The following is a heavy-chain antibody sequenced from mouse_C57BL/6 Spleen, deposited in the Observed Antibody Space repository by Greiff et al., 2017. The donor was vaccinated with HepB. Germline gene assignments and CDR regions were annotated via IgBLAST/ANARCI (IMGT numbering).Heavy chain of an antibody. D-gene: IGHD1-1*02. J-gene: IGHJ2*01. CDR2: IDPSDSYT. CDR3: AQRDLTWYYSGC. V-gene: IGHV1-50*01. Sequence: VQLQQPVAERVKPVASVKLSCKASGYTFTSYWMQWVKHRPGQGLEWIGEIDPSDSYTNYNQKFKGKATLTVDTSSSTAYMQLSSLTSEDSADYYCAQRDLTWYYSGCWSEGTTLSDS. CDR1: GYTFTSYW.